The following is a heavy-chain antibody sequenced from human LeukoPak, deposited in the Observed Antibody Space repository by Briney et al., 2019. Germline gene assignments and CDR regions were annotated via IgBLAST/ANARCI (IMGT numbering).Heavy chain of an antibody. D-gene: IGHD2-2*01. Sequence: ASVKVSCKASGYTFTSYYMHWVRQAPGQGLEWMGIINPSGGSTSYAQKFQGRVTMTRDTSTSTVYMELSSLRSEDTAVYYCARSHRGNQYQGGLEVDYWGRGTLVTVSS. V-gene: IGHV1-46*01. CDR1: GYTFTSYY. J-gene: IGHJ4*02. CDR2: INPSGGST. CDR3: ARSHRGNQYQGGLEVDY.